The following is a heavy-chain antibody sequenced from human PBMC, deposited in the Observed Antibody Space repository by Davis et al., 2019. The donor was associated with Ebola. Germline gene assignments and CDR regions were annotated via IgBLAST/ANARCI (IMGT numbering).Heavy chain of an antibody. D-gene: IGHD2-15*01. CDR2: ISGSGSTI. CDR3: VRGGSATAY. Sequence: GESLKISCAASGFSFSDYFMTWIRQAPGKGPEWVSYISGSGSTIYYADSVKGRFTISRDNAKSSLYLQMNSLRAEDTAVFYCVRGGSATAYWGQGTPVTVSS. V-gene: IGHV3-11*01. J-gene: IGHJ1*01. CDR1: GFSFSDYF.